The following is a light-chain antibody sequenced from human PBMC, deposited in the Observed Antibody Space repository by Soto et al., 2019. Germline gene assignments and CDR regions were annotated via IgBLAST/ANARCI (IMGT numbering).Light chain of an antibody. CDR2: RNN. CDR1: SSNIGSNY. Sequence: QTGRTQPRSTSGTPGQGVTISCSGRSSNIGSNYVYWYQQLPGTAPKLLIYRNNQRPSGVPDRFSGSKSGTSASLAISGLRSEDEADYYCAAWDDSLSGYGFGTGTKVTVL. V-gene: IGLV1-47*01. CDR3: AAWDDSLSGYG. J-gene: IGLJ1*01.